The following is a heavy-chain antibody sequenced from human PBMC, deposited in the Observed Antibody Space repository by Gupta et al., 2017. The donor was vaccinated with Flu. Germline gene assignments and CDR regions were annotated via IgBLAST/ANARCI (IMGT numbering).Heavy chain of an antibody. D-gene: IGHD6-13*01. CDR2: ISSSSSDR. Sequence: EVQLVESGGGLVKPGGSLRLSCAASGFTFSSYSMNWVRQAPGKGLEWVSSISSSSSDRYYADSVKGRFTISRDNAKNSLYLQMTSLRAEDTAVYYCASKDSSSWYENWFDPWGQGTLVTVSS. J-gene: IGHJ5*02. CDR1: GFTFSSYS. CDR3: ASKDSSSWYENWFDP. V-gene: IGHV3-21*01.